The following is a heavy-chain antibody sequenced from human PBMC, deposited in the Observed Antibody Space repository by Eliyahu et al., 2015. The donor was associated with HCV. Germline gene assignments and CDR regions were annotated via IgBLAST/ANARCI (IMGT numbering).Heavy chain of an antibody. Sequence: QVQLVESGGGLVKPGGSLRXSCAXSGFTXSXYYMSWIRQAPGKGREWVSYISSSGSTIYYADSVKGRFTISRDNAKNSLYLQMNSLRAEDTAVYYCAATGAGTNWGRYYFDYWGQGTLVTVSS. CDR3: AATGAGTNWGRYYFDY. D-gene: IGHD7-27*01. CDR1: GFTXSXYY. CDR2: ISSSGSTI. J-gene: IGHJ4*02. V-gene: IGHV3-11*01.